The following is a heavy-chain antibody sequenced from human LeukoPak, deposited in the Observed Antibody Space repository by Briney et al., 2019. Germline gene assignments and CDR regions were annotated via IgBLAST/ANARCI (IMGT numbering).Heavy chain of an antibody. D-gene: IGHD6-19*01. CDR3: ARGVSSGWYYFDY. CDR2: ISGSGGST. Sequence: GGSLRLSCAASGFTFSSYAMSWVRQAPGKGLEWVSAISGSGGSTYYADSVKGRFTISRDNSKNTLYLQMNSLRVEDTAVYYCARGVSSGWYYFDYWGQGTLVTVS. CDR1: GFTFSSYA. J-gene: IGHJ4*02. V-gene: IGHV3-23*01.